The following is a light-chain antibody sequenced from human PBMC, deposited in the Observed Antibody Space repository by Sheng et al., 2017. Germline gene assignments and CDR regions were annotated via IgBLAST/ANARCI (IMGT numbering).Light chain of an antibody. CDR1: HSIDTW. CDR2: KAS. V-gene: IGKV1-5*03. Sequence: DIQMTKSPSTLSASVGDRVTITCRASHSIDTWLAWYQQKPGKAPNLLIYKASTLQTGVRSTFSGSGSGTEFTLTISSLQPDDFATYYCQQYSSYPWT. CDR3: QQYSSYPWT. J-gene: IGKJ1*01.